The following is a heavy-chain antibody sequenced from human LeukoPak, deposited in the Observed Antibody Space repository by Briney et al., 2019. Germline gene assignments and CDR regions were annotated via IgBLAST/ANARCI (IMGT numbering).Heavy chain of an antibody. CDR2: INHSGST. J-gene: IGHJ4*02. D-gene: IGHD6-13*01. V-gene: IGHV4-34*01. CDR1: GGSFSGYY. CDR3: AIGPTEAIIAAAGSAKLDY. Sequence: PSETLSLTCAVYGGSFSGYYWSWIRQPPGKGLEWIGEINHSGSTNYNPSLKSRVTISVDTSKSQFSLKLSSVTAADTAVYYCAIGPTEAIIAAAGSAKLDYWAREPWSPSPQ.